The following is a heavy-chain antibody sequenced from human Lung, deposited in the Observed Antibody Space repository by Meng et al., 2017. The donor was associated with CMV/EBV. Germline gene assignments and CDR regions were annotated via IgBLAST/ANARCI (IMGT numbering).Heavy chain of an antibody. J-gene: IGHJ4*01. CDR3: ARDLGDGSNYYYFDF. V-gene: IGHV3-7*01. D-gene: IGHD5-24*01. CDR2: IKQDGSEK. Sequence: GGSLRLSCAASGFTFSIYWMSCVRQAPGKGLEWVANIKQDGSEKYYVDSVEGRFTISRDNAKNSLYLQINSLRAEDAAIYYCARDLGDGSNYYYFDFWGHGTLVTVSS. CDR1: GFTFSIYW.